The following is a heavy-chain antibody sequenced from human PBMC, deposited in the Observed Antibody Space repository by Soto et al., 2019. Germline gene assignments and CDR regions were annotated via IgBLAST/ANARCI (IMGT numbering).Heavy chain of an antibody. CDR2: ISNDVRNI. D-gene: IGHD2-2*01. CDR1: GLTFSTYG. Sequence: GSLRLSCAASGLTFSTYGFHWVRQAPGKGLERVAVISNDVRNIHYAESVKGRFTISRDNSKNTLYLQMNSLRPNDTAVYYCVKDSLGGMTPVFMPGPDWGQGTLVTVSS. J-gene: IGHJ4*02. V-gene: IGHV3-30*18. CDR3: VKDSLGGMTPVFMPGPD.